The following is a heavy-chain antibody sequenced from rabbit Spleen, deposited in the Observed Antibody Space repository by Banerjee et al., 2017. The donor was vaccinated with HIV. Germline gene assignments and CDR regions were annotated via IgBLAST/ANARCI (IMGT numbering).Heavy chain of an antibody. CDR2: IVNGNGNT. CDR1: GFSFSRSYD. V-gene: IGHV1S47*01. Sequence: QEQLVESGGGLVKPGASLTLTCTASGFSFSRSYDMCWVRQAPGKGPEWIACIVNGNGNTYYASWVNGRFTISRSTSLATVTLQVTSLTVADTATYFCARDAAYSSGSGSAIPYLWGQGTLVTVS. CDR3: ARDAAYSSGSGSAIPYL. D-gene: IGHD1-1*01. J-gene: IGHJ3*01.